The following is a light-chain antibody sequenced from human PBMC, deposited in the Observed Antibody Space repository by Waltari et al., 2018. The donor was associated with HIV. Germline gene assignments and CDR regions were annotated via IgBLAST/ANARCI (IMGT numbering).Light chain of an antibody. CDR3: CSYAGMYTWV. J-gene: IGLJ3*02. V-gene: IGLV2-11*01. CDR1: SSDVGSYNY. Sequence: QSSLTQPRSVSGSPGQSVTISCSGTSSDVGSYNYVSWYQQHPGKAPKVMIYDVSKRPAGVPDRFSGSKSGKTASLTISGLQAEEEADYYCCSYAGMYTWVFGGGTKLTVL. CDR2: DVS.